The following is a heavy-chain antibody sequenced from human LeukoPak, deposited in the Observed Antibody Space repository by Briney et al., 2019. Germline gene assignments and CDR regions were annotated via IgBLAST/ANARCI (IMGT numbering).Heavy chain of an antibody. Sequence: PGGSLRLSCVVSGFSLTTYWMDWVRHAPGKGLVWVSGINSDGSWTGYAVSVQGRFTISRDTGKNTVYLQMNSLRADDTAVYFCARGNWGPDFWGQGTLVTVSS. CDR3: ARGNWGPDF. V-gene: IGHV3-74*01. CDR2: INSDGSWT. CDR1: GFSLTTYW. D-gene: IGHD7-27*01. J-gene: IGHJ4*02.